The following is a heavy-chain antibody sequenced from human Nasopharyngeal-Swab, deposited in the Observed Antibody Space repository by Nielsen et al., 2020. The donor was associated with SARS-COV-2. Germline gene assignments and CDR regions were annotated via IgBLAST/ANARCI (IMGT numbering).Heavy chain of an antibody. CDR3: ARETYYYGSGSYRAFDY. CDR1: GGSVSSGSYY. CDR2: IYYSGST. D-gene: IGHD3-10*01. J-gene: IGHJ4*02. Sequence: GALRLSCTVSGGSVSSGSYYWSWTRQPPGKGLEWIGYIYYSGSTNYNPSLKSRVTISVDTSKNQFSLKLSSVTAADTAVYYCARETYYYGSGSYRAFDYWGQGTLVTVSS. V-gene: IGHV4-61*01.